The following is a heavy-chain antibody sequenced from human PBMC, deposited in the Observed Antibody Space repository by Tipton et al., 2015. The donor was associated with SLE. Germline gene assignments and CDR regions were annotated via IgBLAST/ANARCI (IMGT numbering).Heavy chain of an antibody. CDR3: ARISVDTTMAQRVDYGMDV. CDR1: GGSISSDY. D-gene: IGHD5-18*01. Sequence: SLTCTVSGGSISSDYWTWIRQPPGKGLEWIGSIFYTGSTTYNPSLKSRLTMSVDTPKNQFSPKLTSVTAADTAVYYCARISVDTTMAQRVDYGMDVWGQGP. V-gene: IGHV4-59*01. CDR2: IFYTGST. J-gene: IGHJ6*02.